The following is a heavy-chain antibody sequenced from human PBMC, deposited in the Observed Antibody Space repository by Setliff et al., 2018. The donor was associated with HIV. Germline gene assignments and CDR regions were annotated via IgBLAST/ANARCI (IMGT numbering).Heavy chain of an antibody. CDR2: INSYSGYT. V-gene: IGHV1-2*04. CDR1: GYTFTGYY. J-gene: IGHJ4*02. D-gene: IGHD3-22*01. CDR3: ARGMDYYDTSGYYQYYFNY. Sequence: ASVKVSCKAPGYTFTGYYMHWVRQAPGQGLEWMGCINSYSGYTNYAQRFKGWITMTRDTSISTAYMELSRLRSDDTAVYYCARGMDYYDTSGYYQYYFNYWGQGTLVTVSS.